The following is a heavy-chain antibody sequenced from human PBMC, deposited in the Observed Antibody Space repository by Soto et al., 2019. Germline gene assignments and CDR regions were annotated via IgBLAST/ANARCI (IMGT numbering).Heavy chain of an antibody. Sequence: GESLKISCKGSGYSFTSYWIGWVRQMPGKGLEWMGIIYPGDSDTRYSPSFQGQVTMSADKSINTAYLQWSSLKASDTAMYFCARYGLSSSTSFDYWGQGTLVTVSS. D-gene: IGHD6-6*01. V-gene: IGHV5-51*01. CDR2: IYPGDSDT. CDR1: GYSFTSYW. CDR3: ARYGLSSSTSFDY. J-gene: IGHJ4*02.